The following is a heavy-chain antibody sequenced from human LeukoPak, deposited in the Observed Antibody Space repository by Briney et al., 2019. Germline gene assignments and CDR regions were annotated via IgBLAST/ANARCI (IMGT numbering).Heavy chain of an antibody. CDR3: AKLGIAVAGTRYLQQ. CDR1: GGSISGYY. J-gene: IGHJ1*01. Sequence: PSETLSLTCTVSGGSISGYYWSWIRQPPGKGLEWIGYFYYSGSSNYSPSLKSRVTILVDTSKNQFSLKLSSVTAADTAVYYCAKLGIAVAGTRYLQQWGPGTLVTVSS. CDR2: FYYSGSS. V-gene: IGHV4-59*01. D-gene: IGHD6-19*01.